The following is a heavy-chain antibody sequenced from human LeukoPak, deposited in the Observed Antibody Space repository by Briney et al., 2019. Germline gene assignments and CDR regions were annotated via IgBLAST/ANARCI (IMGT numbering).Heavy chain of an antibody. J-gene: IGHJ4*02. CDR2: ITHSGST. Sequence: SETLSLTCAVSGGSISSSNWWSWVRQSPGKGLEWIGEITHSGSTDYNPSLKSRVTISVDTSKNQFSLKVSSVTAADTAVYYCGSQNSGWQYGPFDFWGQGTLVTVSS. CDR3: GSQNSGWQYGPFDF. V-gene: IGHV4-4*02. D-gene: IGHD6-19*01. CDR1: GGSISSSNW.